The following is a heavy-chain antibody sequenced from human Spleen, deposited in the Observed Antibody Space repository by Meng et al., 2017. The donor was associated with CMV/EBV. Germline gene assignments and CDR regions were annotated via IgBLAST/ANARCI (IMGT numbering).Heavy chain of an antibody. D-gene: IGHD3-10*01. CDR2: INHSGST. CDR1: GGSISSYY. V-gene: IGHV4-34*09. Sequence: QVHLQESGPGPVKPSETPSLTCTVSGGSISSYYWSWIRQPPGKGLEWIGEINHSGSTNYNPSLKSRVTISVDTSKNQFSLKLSSVTAADTAVYYCARDDYYGSGFWGQGTLVTVSS. CDR3: ARDDYYGSGF. J-gene: IGHJ4*02.